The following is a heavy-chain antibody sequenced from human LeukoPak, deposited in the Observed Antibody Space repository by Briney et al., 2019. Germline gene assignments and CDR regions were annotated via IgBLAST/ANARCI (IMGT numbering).Heavy chain of an antibody. CDR2: IYYTGIT. V-gene: IGHV4-30-4*01. Sequence: SETLSLTCTVSGGSVSSGDYYWSWIRQPPGKGLEWVGYIYYTGITYYNPSLKSRVTTSVDTSRNQFSLRLSSVTAADTAVYYCAREIQKFTGTPADYWGQGTLVTVSS. CDR1: GGSVSSGDYY. CDR3: AREIQKFTGTPADY. J-gene: IGHJ4*02. D-gene: IGHD6-13*01.